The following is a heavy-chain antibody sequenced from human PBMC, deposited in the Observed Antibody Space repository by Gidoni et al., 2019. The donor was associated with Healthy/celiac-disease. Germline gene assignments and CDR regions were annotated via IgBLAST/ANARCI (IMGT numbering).Heavy chain of an antibody. D-gene: IGHD3-10*01. J-gene: IGHJ6*02. CDR2: ISSSSSYI. CDR3: ARDLPHPYGSGSPYYYGMDV. V-gene: IGHV3-21*01. Sequence: EVQLVESGGGLVKPGASLRLSCAASGFTFRSYSMTWVRPAPGKGLEWFSSISSSSSYIYYADSVKGRFTISRDNAKNSLYLQMNSLRAEDTAVYYCARDLPHPYGSGSPYYYGMDVWGQGTTVTVSS. CDR1: GFTFRSYS.